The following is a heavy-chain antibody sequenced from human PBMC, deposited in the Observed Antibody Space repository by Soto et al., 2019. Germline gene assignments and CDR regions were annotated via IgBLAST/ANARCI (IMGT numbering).Heavy chain of an antibody. CDR2: IYHSGST. V-gene: IGHV4-4*02. Sequence: SETLSLTCAVSSGSISSSNWWSWVRQPPGKGLEWIGDIYHSGSTNYNPSLKSRVTISVDKSKNQFSLKLSSVTAADTAVYYCARATRITIFGVVTQIDYWGQGTLVTVSS. CDR1: SGSISSSNW. D-gene: IGHD3-3*01. CDR3: ARATRITIFGVVTQIDY. J-gene: IGHJ4*02.